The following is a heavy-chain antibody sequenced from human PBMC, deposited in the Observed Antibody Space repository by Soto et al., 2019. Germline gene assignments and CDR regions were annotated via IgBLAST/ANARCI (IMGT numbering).Heavy chain of an antibody. CDR1: GFTFTSSI. J-gene: IGHJ5*02. Sequence: SVKVSCKASGFTFTSSIIQWMRQARGQRLEWIGWIVVGSGDTKYAQRSQERVTITRDMSTSTAYMDLTSLRSEDTAVYYCAASSGYYSRFDPWGQGTLVTVSS. CDR2: IVVGSGDT. V-gene: IGHV1-58*02. CDR3: AASSGYYSRFDP. D-gene: IGHD3-22*01.